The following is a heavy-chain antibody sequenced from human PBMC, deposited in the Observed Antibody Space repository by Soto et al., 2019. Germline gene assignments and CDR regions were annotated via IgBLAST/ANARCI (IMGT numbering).Heavy chain of an antibody. CDR2: VSYDGSNN. CDR3: ARGGRGDHFAHGMDV. D-gene: IGHD3-16*01. CDR1: GFTFSSYA. J-gene: IGHJ6*02. V-gene: IGHV3-30*04. Sequence: QVQLVESGGGVVPPGRSLRLSCAASGFTFSSYAMHWVRQAPGTGLQWVAVVSYDGSNNYYTDSAKGRFTISRDDSKRAVYLQQNSLRPEDTAVYDCARGGRGDHFAHGMDVWGQGTAVTVSS.